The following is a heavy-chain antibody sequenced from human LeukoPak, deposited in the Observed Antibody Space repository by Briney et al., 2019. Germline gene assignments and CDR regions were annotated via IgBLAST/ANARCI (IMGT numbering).Heavy chain of an antibody. CDR1: GFTFSDYY. D-gene: IGHD2-2*01. V-gene: IGHV3-11*01. CDR3: ARDIVVVPAANQPTG. J-gene: IGHJ4*02. Sequence: KPGGSLRLSCAASGFTFSDYYMSWIRQAPGKGLEWVSYISSSGSTIYYADSVKGRFTVSRDNAKNSLYLQVNSLRAEDTAVYYCARDIVVVPAANQPTGWGQGTLVTVSS. CDR2: ISSSGSTI.